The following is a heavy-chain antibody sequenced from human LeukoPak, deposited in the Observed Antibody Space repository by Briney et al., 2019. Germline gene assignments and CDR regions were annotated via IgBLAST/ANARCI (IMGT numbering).Heavy chain of an antibody. CDR2: VHTSGSP. D-gene: IGHD3-10*01. CDR3: ARVSYNAGSFISGGWFDP. CDR1: GGSTSRHY. Sequence: PSETLSLTCDVSGGSTSRHYWSWIRLPAGKGLEWIGRVHTSGSPDYSPSLKSRVTMSVDTSKNQASLRLSSMTAADTAVYFCARVSYNAGSFISGGWFDPWGQGIRVTVSS. J-gene: IGHJ5*02. V-gene: IGHV4-4*07.